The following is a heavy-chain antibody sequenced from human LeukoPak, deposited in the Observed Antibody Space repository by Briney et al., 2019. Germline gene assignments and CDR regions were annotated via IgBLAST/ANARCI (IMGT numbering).Heavy chain of an antibody. CDR3: ARGRDFWSGYYRVYYFDY. D-gene: IGHD3-3*01. CDR2: IYHSGST. V-gene: IGHV4-38-2*01. Sequence: SETPSLTCAVSGYSISSGYYWGWIRQPPGKGLEWIGSIYHSGSTYYNPSLKSRVTISVDTSKNQFSLKLSSVTAADTAVYYCARGRDFWSGYYRVYYFDYWGQGTLVTVSS. CDR1: GYSISSGYY. J-gene: IGHJ4*02.